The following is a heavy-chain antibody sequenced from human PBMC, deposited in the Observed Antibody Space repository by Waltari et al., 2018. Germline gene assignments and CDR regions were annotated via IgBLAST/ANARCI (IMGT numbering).Heavy chain of an antibody. CDR2: IYYSGST. J-gene: IGHJ4*02. Sequence: QVQLQESGPGLVKPSETLSLTCTVSGGSISSYYWSWIRQPPGKGLEWIGYIYYSGSTHHNPPLKSRVTISVDTSKNQFSLKLSSVTAADTAVYYCARGYDFWSGYLNYFDYWGQGTLVTVSS. V-gene: IGHV4-59*01. D-gene: IGHD3-3*01. CDR3: ARGYDFWSGYLNYFDY. CDR1: GGSISSYY.